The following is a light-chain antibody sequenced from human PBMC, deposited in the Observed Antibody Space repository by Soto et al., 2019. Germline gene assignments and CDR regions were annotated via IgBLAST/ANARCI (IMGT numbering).Light chain of an antibody. CDR3: QQYNSYSEA. V-gene: IGKV1-5*03. J-gene: IGKJ1*01. CDR2: KAS. CDR1: QTISSW. Sequence: DIQMTQSPSTLSGSVXYPXXXXXXASQTISSWLAWYQQKPGKAPKLLIYKASTLKSGVPSRFSGSGSGTEFTLTISSLQPDDFATYYCQQYNSYSEAFGQGTKVDIK.